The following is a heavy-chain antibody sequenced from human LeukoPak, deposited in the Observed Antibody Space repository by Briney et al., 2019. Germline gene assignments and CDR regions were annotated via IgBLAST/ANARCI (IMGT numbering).Heavy chain of an antibody. Sequence: GGSLRLSCEASGFTFSSAWMTWVRQAPGKGLEWVGRIRSKTDGGITDYASPVKDRFIISRDDSRNTLYLQMNSLKTEDTAIYYCSTWTDLYDYWGQGTLVTVSS. CDR1: GFTFSSAW. V-gene: IGHV3-15*01. D-gene: IGHD3/OR15-3a*01. CDR2: IRSKTDGGIT. J-gene: IGHJ4*02. CDR3: STWTDLYDY.